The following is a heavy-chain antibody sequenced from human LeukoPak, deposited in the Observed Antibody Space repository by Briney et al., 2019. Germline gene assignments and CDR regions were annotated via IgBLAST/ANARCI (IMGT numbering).Heavy chain of an antibody. CDR2: INPNSGGT. V-gene: IGHV1-2*02. J-gene: IGHJ4*02. CDR1: GYTFTAYY. D-gene: IGHD3-10*01. CDR3: AMASSGFGGYFDY. Sequence: ASVKVSCNASGYTFTAYYLYWVRQAPGQGLEWMGWINPNSGGTNYAQKFQGRVTMTRDTSISTAYMELSSLRSDDTAVYYCAMASSGFGGYFDYWGQGTLVTVSS.